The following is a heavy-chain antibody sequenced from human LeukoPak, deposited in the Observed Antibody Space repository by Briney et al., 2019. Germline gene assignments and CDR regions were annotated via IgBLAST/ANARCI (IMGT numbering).Heavy chain of an antibody. Sequence: GGSLRLSCAASGFTFSDYYMSWIRQAPGKGLEWVSYISSSGSTIYYADSVKGRFTISRDNAKNSLYLQMNSLRAEDTAVYYCARVLEVPADPFDYWGQGTLVTVSS. V-gene: IGHV3-11*01. CDR3: ARVLEVPADPFDY. J-gene: IGHJ4*02. CDR1: GFTFSDYY. CDR2: ISSSGSTI. D-gene: IGHD2-2*01.